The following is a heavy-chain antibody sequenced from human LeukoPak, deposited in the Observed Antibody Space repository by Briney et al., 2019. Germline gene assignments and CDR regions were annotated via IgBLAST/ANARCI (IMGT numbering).Heavy chain of an antibody. V-gene: IGHV3-23*01. J-gene: IGHJ4*02. CDR1: GFTFTSYA. CDR2: ISGGGGST. D-gene: IGHD3-9*01. CDR3: AKASHYDILTGRFRARLWLFDY. Sequence: GGSLRLSCAASGFTFTSYAMNWVRQAPGKGLEWVSGISGGGGSTYYADSVKGRFSISRDNSKNNLYLQMNSLRAEDTAVYYCAKASHYDILTGRFRARLWLFDYWGQGTLVTVSS.